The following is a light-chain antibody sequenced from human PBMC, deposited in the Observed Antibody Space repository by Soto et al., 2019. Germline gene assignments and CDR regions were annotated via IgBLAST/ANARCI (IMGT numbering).Light chain of an antibody. V-gene: IGLV2-14*01. Sequence: QSALTQPASVSGSPGQSITISCTGTSSDVGDYNFVSWYQQHPGKAPKLMIFEVSYRPSGVSNRFSGSKSGNTASLTISGLQAEDEADYYCSSYTDSNTLVFGGGTELTVL. CDR3: SSYTDSNTLV. CDR1: SSDVGDYNF. CDR2: EVS. J-gene: IGLJ2*01.